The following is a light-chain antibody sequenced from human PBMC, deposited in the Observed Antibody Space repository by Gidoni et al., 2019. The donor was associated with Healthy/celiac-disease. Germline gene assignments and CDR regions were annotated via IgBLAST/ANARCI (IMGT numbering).Light chain of an antibody. J-gene: IGKJ4*01. Sequence: DIQITQSPSSLSASVGDRVTITCRASQSISSYLNWYQQKPGKAPKLLIYAASSLQSGVPSRFSGSGSGTDFTLTISSLQPEDFATYYCQQSYSTPPVTFGGXTKVEIK. CDR3: QQSYSTPPVT. CDR2: AAS. V-gene: IGKV1-39*01. CDR1: QSISSY.